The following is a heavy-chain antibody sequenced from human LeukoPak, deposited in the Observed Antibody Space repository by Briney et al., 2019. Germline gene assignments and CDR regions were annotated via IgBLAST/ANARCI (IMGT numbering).Heavy chain of an antibody. V-gene: IGHV3-30-3*01. D-gene: IGHD3-10*01. CDR3: AREGYYGSGSPPSLYFDY. CDR1: GFTFRNYV. J-gene: IGHJ4*02. Sequence: GGSLRLSCAASGFTFRNYVIHWVRQAPGKGLEWVAVTSSGLNVKLYADSVKGRFTISRDNSRSTLYLQMNSVRPEDTAIYYCAREGYYGSGSPPSLYFDYWGQGTLVTVSS. CDR2: TSSGLNVK.